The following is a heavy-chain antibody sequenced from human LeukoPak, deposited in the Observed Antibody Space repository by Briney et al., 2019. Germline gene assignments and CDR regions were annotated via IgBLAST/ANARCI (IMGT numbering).Heavy chain of an antibody. V-gene: IGHV3-15*01. CDR2: ITSKIDGGTT. Sequence: GESLRLSCAASGFTFTGYAMSWVRQAPGKGLEWVGRITSKIDGGTTDYAATVKGRFTISRDDSKDTLYLQMDSLQTEDTAVYYCSSLRGSSSQYFQHWGQGTLVTVSS. CDR1: GFTFTGYA. D-gene: IGHD6-13*01. CDR3: SSLRGSSSQYFQH. J-gene: IGHJ1*01.